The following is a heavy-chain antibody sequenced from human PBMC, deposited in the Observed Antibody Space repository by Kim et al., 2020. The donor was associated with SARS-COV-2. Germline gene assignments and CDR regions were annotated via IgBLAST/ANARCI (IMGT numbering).Heavy chain of an antibody. V-gene: IGHV3-30*04. CDR1: GFTFSSYA. D-gene: IGHD3-10*01. CDR2: ISYDGSNK. J-gene: IGHJ4*02. Sequence: GGSLRLSCAASGFTFSSYAMHWVRQAPGKGLEWVAVISYDGSNKYYADSVKGRFTISRDNSKNTLYLQMNSLRAEDTAVYYCARGGRLTMVRGVFDYWGQGTLVTVSS. CDR3: ARGGRLTMVRGVFDY.